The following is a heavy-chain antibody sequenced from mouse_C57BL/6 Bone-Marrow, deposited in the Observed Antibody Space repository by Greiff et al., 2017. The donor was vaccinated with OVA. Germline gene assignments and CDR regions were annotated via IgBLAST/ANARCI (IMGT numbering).Heavy chain of an antibody. V-gene: IGHV1-62-2*01. Sequence: VQLQQSGAELVKPGASVKLSCKASGYTFTEYSIHWVKQRPGQGLEWIGRFYPANGSTKYNEKFKDKATLTADKSSSTAYMELSSLTSEDSAVYFCARGGYGNYAMDYWGQGTSVTVSS. D-gene: IGHD2-10*02. J-gene: IGHJ4*01. CDR2: FYPANGST. CDR3: ARGGYGNYAMDY. CDR1: GYTFTEYS.